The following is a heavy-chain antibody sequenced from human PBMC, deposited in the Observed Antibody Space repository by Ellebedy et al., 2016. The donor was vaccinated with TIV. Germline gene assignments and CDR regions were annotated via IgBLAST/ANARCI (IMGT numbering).Heavy chain of an antibody. CDR1: GGSISSGGYY. CDR2: IYYSGSP. Sequence: SETLSLTCTVSGGSISSGGYYCSCIRQHPGKGLEWIGYIYYSGSPYYNPSLKSRVTISVDTSKNPFSLKLSSVTAADTAVYYCARSRDGYNYNPFEYWGQGTLVTVSS. D-gene: IGHD5-24*01. J-gene: IGHJ4*02. V-gene: IGHV4-31*03. CDR3: ARSRDGYNYNPFEY.